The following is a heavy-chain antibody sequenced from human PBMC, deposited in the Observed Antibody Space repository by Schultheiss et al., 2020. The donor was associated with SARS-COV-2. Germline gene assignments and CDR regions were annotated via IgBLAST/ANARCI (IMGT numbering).Heavy chain of an antibody. CDR2: IRYDGSNK. Sequence: GGSLRLSCAASGFTFSSYGMHWVRQAPGKGLEWVAFIRYDGSNKYYADSVKGRFTISRDNAKNSLYLQMNSLRAEDTAVYYCARDNEYSSSWPFDYWGQGTLVTVSS. D-gene: IGHD6-13*01. CDR1: GFTFSSYG. CDR3: ARDNEYSSSWPFDY. V-gene: IGHV3-30*02. J-gene: IGHJ4*02.